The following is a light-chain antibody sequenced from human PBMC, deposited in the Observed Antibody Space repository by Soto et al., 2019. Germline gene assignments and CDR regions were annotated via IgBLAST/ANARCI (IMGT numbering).Light chain of an antibody. CDR3: CSYACSSILYV. Sequence: QSALTQPASVSGSPGQSITISCTGTSSDVGSYNLVSWYQQHPGKAPKLMIYEGSKRPSGVSNRFSGSKSGNTASLTISGLKAEDEADYYCCSYACSSILYVFGTGTKLTVL. CDR2: EGS. V-gene: IGLV2-23*01. J-gene: IGLJ1*01. CDR1: SSDVGSYNL.